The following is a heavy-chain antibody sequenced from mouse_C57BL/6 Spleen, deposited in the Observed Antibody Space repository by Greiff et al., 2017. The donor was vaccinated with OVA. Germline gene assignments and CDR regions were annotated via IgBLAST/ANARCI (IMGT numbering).Heavy chain of an antibody. CDR2: IYPGAGDT. J-gene: IGHJ4*01. D-gene: IGHD1-1*01. V-gene: IGHV1-82*01. CDR3: ARRGHYGSSYGGAMDY. CDR1: GYAFSSSW. Sequence: QVQLQQSGPELVKPGASVKISCKASGYAFSSSWMNWVKQRPGKGLEWIGRIYPGAGDTNYNGKFKGKATLTADKSSSTAYMQLSSLTSEDSAVYFCARRGHYGSSYGGAMDYWGQGTAGTVSS.